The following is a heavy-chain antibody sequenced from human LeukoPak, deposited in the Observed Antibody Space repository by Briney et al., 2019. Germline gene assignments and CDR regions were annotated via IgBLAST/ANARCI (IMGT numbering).Heavy chain of an antibody. D-gene: IGHD5-24*01. CDR2: IYWDDDK. CDR1: GGSISSYFW. V-gene: IGHV2-5*08. Sequence: TLSLTCTVSGGSISSYFWSWIRQPPGKALEWLALIYWDDDKRYSPSLNSRLTITKDTSKNQVVLTMTNMDPVDTATYYCAHRPQDGYNNFDYWGQGTLVTVSS. CDR3: AHRPQDGYNNFDY. J-gene: IGHJ4*02.